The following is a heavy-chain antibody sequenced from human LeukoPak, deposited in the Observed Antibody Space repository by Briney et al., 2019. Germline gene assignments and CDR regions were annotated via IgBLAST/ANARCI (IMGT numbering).Heavy chain of an antibody. CDR2: MNPNSGNT. J-gene: IGHJ4*02. CDR1: GYTFTSYD. Sequence: ASVKVSCKASGYTFTSYDINWVRQATGQGLEWMGWMNPNSGNTGYAQKFQGRVTMTRNTSISTAYMELSSLRSEDTAVYYCTIEDDSSGTFDYWGQGTLVTVSS. CDR3: TIEDDSSGTFDY. V-gene: IGHV1-8*01. D-gene: IGHD3-22*01.